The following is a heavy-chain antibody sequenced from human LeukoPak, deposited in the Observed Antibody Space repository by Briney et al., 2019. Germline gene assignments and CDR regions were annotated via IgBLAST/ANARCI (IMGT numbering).Heavy chain of an antibody. CDR1: GFTFSNYA. J-gene: IGHJ4*02. CDR2: ISGSGAST. V-gene: IGHV3-23*01. D-gene: IGHD6-19*01. CDR3: AKGHRSSGTSYFDY. Sequence: GKSLRLSCAASGFTFSNYAMRWVRQAPGKGLEWVSGISGSGASTYYADSVKGRFTISRDNSKNTLYLQMNSLRAEDTAVYYCAKGHRSSGTSYFDYWGQGTLVTVSS.